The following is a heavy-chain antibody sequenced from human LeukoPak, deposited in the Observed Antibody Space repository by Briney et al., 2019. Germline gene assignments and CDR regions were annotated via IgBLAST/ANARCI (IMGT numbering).Heavy chain of an antibody. J-gene: IGHJ4*02. V-gene: IGHV1-18*01. D-gene: IGHD4-17*01. CDR3: ARVAGLTPGDFDS. Sequence: GASVKVSCKASGYTFTSYGISWVRQAPGQGLEWMGWISAYNGNTNYAQKLQGRVTVTRDTSITTAYMELNRLGSDDTATYYCARVAGLTPGDFDSWGQGTLVTVSP. CDR1: GYTFTSYG. CDR2: ISAYNGNT.